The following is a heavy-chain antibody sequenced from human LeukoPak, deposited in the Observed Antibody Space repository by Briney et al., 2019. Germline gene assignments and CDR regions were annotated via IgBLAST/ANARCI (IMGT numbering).Heavy chain of an antibody. Sequence: SETLSLTCAVYGGSFSGYYWSWIRQPPGKGLEWIGEINHSGSTNYNPSLKSRVTISVDTSKNQFSPKLSSVTAADTAVYYCARHRGGYGGLFDYWGQGTLVTVSS. J-gene: IGHJ4*02. CDR3: ARHRGGYGGLFDY. D-gene: IGHD4-23*01. CDR2: INHSGST. V-gene: IGHV4-34*01. CDR1: GGSFSGYY.